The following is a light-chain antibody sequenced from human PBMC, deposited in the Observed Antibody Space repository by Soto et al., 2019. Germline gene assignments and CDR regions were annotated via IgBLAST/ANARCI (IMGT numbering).Light chain of an antibody. CDR3: QQRSNWPPYT. CDR2: DAS. V-gene: IGKV3-11*01. CDR1: QSVSSY. Sequence: EIVLTQSPATLSLSPGARATLSCRASQSVSSYLAWYQQKPGQAPRLLFYDASNTATGIPARFSGSGSGTDFTLPISSLEPEDFAVYYCQQRSNWPPYTFGQGTKLEIK. J-gene: IGKJ2*01.